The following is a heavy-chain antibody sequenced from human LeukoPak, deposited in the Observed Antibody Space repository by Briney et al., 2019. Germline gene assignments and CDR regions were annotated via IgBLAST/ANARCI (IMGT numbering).Heavy chain of an antibody. D-gene: IGHD4-11*01. CDR3: ASRGTVIDFDY. V-gene: IGHV3-23*01. J-gene: IGHJ4*02. Sequence: GGSLRLSCAASGFTFSSYAMSWVRQAPGKGLEWVSAISGSGGSTYYADSVKGRFTISRDNSKNTLYLQMNSLRTEDTAVYYCASRGTVIDFDYWGQGTLVTVSS. CDR2: ISGSGGST. CDR1: GFTFSSYA.